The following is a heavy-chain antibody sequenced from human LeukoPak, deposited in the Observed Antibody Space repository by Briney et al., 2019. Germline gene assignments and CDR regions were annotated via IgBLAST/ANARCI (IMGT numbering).Heavy chain of an antibody. CDR3: AKLTGDTVVPAALSMDV. D-gene: IGHD2-2*01. CDR1: GFTFSNYA. Sequence: PGGSLRLSCVASGFTFSNYALSWVRQAPGKGLEWVASISGSGYSTYYADSVKGRFTISRENSKNTLYLQMNSLRAGDTAVFYCAKLTGDTVVPAALSMDVWGKGTTVTVSS. V-gene: IGHV3-23*01. CDR2: ISGSGYST. J-gene: IGHJ6*04.